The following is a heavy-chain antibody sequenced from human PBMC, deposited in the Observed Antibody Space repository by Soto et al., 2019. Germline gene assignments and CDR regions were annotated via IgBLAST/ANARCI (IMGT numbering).Heavy chain of an antibody. V-gene: IGHV3-7*01. CDR2: IKQDGSEK. Sequence: EVQLVESGGGLVQPGGSLRLSCAASGFTFSSYWMSWVRQAPGKGLEWVANIKQDGSEKYYVDSVKGRFTISRDNAKNSLYLQMNSLRAEDTAVYYCARVGYRYRGYFDYWGQGTLVTVSS. CDR3: ARVGYRYRGYFDY. D-gene: IGHD3-10*01. J-gene: IGHJ4*02. CDR1: GFTFSSYW.